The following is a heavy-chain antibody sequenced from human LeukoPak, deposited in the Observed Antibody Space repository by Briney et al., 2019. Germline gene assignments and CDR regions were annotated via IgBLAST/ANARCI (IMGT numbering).Heavy chain of an antibody. J-gene: IGHJ3*02. V-gene: IGHV1-24*01. D-gene: IGHD3-16*02. Sequence: GASVKVSCKVSGYTLTELSMHWVRQAPGKGLEWMGGFDPEDGETIYAQKFQGRVTMTEGTSTDTAYMELSSLRSEDTAVYYCATKYRDAFDIWGQGTMVTVSS. CDR2: FDPEDGET. CDR1: GYTLTELS. CDR3: ATKYRDAFDI.